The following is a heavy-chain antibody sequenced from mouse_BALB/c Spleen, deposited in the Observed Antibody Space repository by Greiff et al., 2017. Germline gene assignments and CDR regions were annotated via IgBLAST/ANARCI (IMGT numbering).Heavy chain of an antibody. J-gene: IGHJ4*01. CDR2: ISYSGST. CDR3: ARRGGLRRLDY. Sequence: DVQLQESGPGLVKPSQSLSLTCTVTGYSITSDYAWNWIRQFPGNKLEWMGYISYSGSTSYNPSLKSRISITRDTSKNQFFLQLNSVTTEDTATYYCARRGGLRRLDYWGQGTSVTVSS. V-gene: IGHV3-2*02. D-gene: IGHD2-4*01. CDR1: GYSITSDYA.